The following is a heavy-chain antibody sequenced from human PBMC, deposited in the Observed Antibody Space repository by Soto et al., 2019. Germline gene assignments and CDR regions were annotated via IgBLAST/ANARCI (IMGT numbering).Heavy chain of an antibody. J-gene: IGHJ6*02. CDR1: GFTFSSYA. D-gene: IGHD3-3*01. CDR3: AKLGTPYDFWSGYYENPSGMDV. V-gene: IGHV3-23*01. CDR2: ISGSGGST. Sequence: PWGSLRLSCAASGFTFSSYAMSWVRQAPGKGLEWVSAISGSGGSTYYADSVKGRFTISRDNSKNTLYLQMNSLRAEDTAVYYCAKLGTPYDFWSGYYENPSGMDVWGQGTTVTVSS.